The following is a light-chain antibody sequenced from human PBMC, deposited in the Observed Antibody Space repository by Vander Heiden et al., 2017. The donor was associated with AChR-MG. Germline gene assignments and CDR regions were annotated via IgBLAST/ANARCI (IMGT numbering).Light chain of an antibody. CDR2: AAS. V-gene: IGKV1-39*01. J-gene: IGKJ2*02. Sequence: DIQMTQSPSSLSASVGDRVTLTCRASESISTFLNWYQQKPGKAPKLLIYAASTLHSGVPSRFSGSGSGTDFTLTISTLQPEDFASYYCQQSDNLPRTFGQGTKLEIK. CDR1: ESISTF. CDR3: QQSDNLPRT.